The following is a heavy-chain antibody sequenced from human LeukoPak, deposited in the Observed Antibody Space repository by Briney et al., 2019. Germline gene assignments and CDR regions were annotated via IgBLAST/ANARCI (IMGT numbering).Heavy chain of an antibody. D-gene: IGHD6-13*01. V-gene: IGHV3-9*01. Sequence: GGSLRLYCAASGFTFDDYAMHWVRQAPGKGLEWVSGISWNSGSIGYADSVKGRFTISRDNSKNTLYLQMNSLRAEDTAVYYCAKSKLAAAGNYYYYGMDVWGQGTTVTVSS. J-gene: IGHJ6*02. CDR2: ISWNSGSI. CDR1: GFTFDDYA. CDR3: AKSKLAAAGNYYYYGMDV.